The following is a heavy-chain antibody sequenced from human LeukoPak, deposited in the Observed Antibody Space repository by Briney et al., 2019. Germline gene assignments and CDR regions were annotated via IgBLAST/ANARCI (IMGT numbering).Heavy chain of an antibody. Sequence: SETLSLTCAVYGGSFSGYYWSWIRQPPGKGLEWIGEINHSGSTNYNPSLKSRVTISVDTSKNQFSLKLSSVTAADTAVYYCASLRVLWYFDYWGQGTLVTVSS. D-gene: IGHD2-21*01. CDR2: INHSGST. CDR1: GGSFSGYY. J-gene: IGHJ4*02. V-gene: IGHV4-34*01. CDR3: ASLRVLWYFDY.